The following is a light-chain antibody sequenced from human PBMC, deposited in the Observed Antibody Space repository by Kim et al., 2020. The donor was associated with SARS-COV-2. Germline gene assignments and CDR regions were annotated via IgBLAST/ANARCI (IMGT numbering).Light chain of an antibody. CDR2: GAS. Sequence: EIVLTQSPGTLSLSPGERATLSCRASQSVSSSYLAWYQQKPGQAPRLLIYGASSRATGIPDMFSGSGSGTDFTLTISRLEPEDFAVYYFQQYGSSPTFGQGTKVDIK. J-gene: IGKJ1*01. V-gene: IGKV3-20*01. CDR1: QSVSSSY. CDR3: QQYGSSPT.